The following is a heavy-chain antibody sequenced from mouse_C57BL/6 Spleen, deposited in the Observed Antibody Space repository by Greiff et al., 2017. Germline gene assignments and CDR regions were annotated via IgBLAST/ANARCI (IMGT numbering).Heavy chain of an antibody. CDR2: IYPRSGNT. CDR1: GYTFTSYG. D-gene: IGHD2-4*01. J-gene: IGHJ2*01. Sequence: QVQLQQSGAELARPGASVKLSCKASGYTFTSYGISWVKQRTGQGLEWIGEIYPRSGNTYYNEKFKGKATLTVDKASSTAYMELRSLTSEDSAVYFGESAALYDYDDEGCDYWGQGTTLTVSS. V-gene: IGHV1-81*01. CDR3: ESAALYDYDDEGCDY.